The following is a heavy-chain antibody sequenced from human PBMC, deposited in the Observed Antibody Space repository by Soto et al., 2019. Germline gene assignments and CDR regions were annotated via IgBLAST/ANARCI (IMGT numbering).Heavy chain of an antibody. D-gene: IGHD4-17*01. Sequence: GGSLRLSCAASGFTFSSFGMSWVRQAPGKGLEWVSSISSSSSYIYYADSVKGRFTISRDNAKNSLYLQMNSLRAEDTAVYYCARDLDYVLGAFDIWGQGTMVTVSS. CDR1: GFTFSSFG. CDR3: ARDLDYVLGAFDI. J-gene: IGHJ3*02. CDR2: ISSSSSYI. V-gene: IGHV3-21*01.